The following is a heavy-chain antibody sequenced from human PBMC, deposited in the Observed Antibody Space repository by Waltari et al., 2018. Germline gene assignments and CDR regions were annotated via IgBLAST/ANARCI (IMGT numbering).Heavy chain of an antibody. V-gene: IGHV4-39*07. CDR3: ARDPWDSSGYPYYYGMDV. J-gene: IGHJ6*02. CDR2: IYYSGST. CDR1: GGSISSTSYY. D-gene: IGHD3-22*01. Sequence: QLQLQESGPGLVKPSETLSLTCTVSGGSISSTSYYWSWLRQPPGTGLGWIGGIYYSGSTYYNPSLKGRVTISVDTSKNQFSLKLSSVTAADTAVYYCARDPWDSSGYPYYYGMDVWGQGTTVTVSS.